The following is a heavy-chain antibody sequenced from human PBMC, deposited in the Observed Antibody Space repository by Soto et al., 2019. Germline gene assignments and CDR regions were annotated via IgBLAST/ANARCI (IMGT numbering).Heavy chain of an antibody. Sequence: SETLSLTCTVYGGSITSGNSYSWSWIRQPPGKGLEWIGSISRSGSTSYNPSLKGRVTMSVDKSKNQFSLKLSSVTAADTAVYYCARAVAPYLGTWFDPWGQGTLVTVSS. CDR1: GGSITSGNSYS. J-gene: IGHJ5*02. CDR3: ARAVAPYLGTWFDP. D-gene: IGHD3-16*01. CDR2: ISRSGST. V-gene: IGHV4-30-2*01.